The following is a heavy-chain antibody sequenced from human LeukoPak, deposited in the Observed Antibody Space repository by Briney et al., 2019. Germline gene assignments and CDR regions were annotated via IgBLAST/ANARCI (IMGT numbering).Heavy chain of an antibody. V-gene: IGHV3-66*01. J-gene: IGHJ4*02. CDR1: GFTVSSNY. D-gene: IGHD4-17*01. CDR3: ASLPSPYCDYGSYLFDY. Sequence: GGSLRLSCAASGFTVSSNYMSWVRQAPGKGLEWVSVIYSGGSTYYADSVKGRFTISRDNSKNTLYLQMNSLRAEDTAVYYCASLPSPYCDYGSYLFDYWGQGTLVTVSS. CDR2: IYSGGST.